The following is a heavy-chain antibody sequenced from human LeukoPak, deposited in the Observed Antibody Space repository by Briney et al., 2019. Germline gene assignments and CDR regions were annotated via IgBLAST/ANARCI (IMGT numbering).Heavy chain of an antibody. CDR3: ACRGTMVRGGEGVFYL. CDR1: GYTLTDYY. J-gene: IGHJ3*01. D-gene: IGHD3-10*01. V-gene: IGHV1-2*02. CDR2: INHNRGGT. Sequence: ASVKVSCKASGYTLTDYYMHWVRQAPGQGLEWMGWINHNRGGTNYAQKFQGRVTKTRDTSISTAYKELSRLRSDDTAVYYGACRGTMVRGGEGVFYLWGQGKIVSVFS.